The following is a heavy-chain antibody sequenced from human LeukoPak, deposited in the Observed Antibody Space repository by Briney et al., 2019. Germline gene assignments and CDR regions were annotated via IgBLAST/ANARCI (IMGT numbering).Heavy chain of an antibody. CDR3: ARVEGDNWNDSNIEYYYYYYMDV. V-gene: IGHV4-59*12. CDR2: IYYSGST. J-gene: IGHJ6*03. D-gene: IGHD1-20*01. CDR1: GGSISSYY. Sequence: SETLSLTCTVSGGSISSYYWSWIRQPPGKGLEWIGYIYYSGSTYYNPSLKSRVTISVDRSKNQFSLKLSSVTAADTAVYYCARVEGDNWNDSNIEYYYYYYMDVWGKGTTVTVSS.